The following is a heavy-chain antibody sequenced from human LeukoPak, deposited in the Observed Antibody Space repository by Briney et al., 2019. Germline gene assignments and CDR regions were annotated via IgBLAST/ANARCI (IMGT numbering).Heavy chain of an antibody. J-gene: IGHJ3*02. CDR1: GYTFTSYG. CDR3: AALIVVVTAMDAFDI. V-gene: IGHV1-2*02. D-gene: IGHD2-21*02. Sequence: ASVKVSCKASGYTFTSYGISWVRQAPGQGLEWMGWINPNSGGTNYAQKFQGRVTMTRDTSISTAYMELSRLRSDDTAVYYCAALIVVVTAMDAFDIWGQGTMVTVSS. CDR2: INPNSGGT.